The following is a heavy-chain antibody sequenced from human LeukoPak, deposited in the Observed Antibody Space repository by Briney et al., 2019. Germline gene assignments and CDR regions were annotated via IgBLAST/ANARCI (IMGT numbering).Heavy chain of an antibody. CDR3: ARSSVADSSGWYYFDY. CDR2: ISGDNGDT. CDR1: RYTFTSYG. D-gene: IGHD6-19*01. V-gene: IGHV1-18*04. J-gene: IGHJ4*02. Sequence: ASVKVSCKASRYTFTSYGISWVRQAPGQGLEWMGWISGDNGDTNYAQKLQGGVTMTTDTSTSTAYMELRSLRSDDTAVYYCARSSVADSSGWYYFDYWGQGTLVTVSS.